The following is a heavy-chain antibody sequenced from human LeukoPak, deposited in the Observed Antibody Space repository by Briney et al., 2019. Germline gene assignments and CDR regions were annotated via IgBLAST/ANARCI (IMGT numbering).Heavy chain of an antibody. J-gene: IGHJ6*03. Sequence: SETLSLTCTVCGGSISSDNYYWSWIRQPAGKGLEWIGRIYTSGSTKYNPSLKSRVTMSVDTSKNQFSLKLSSVAAADTAVYYCARVQRRYDSSGYYYDHHYYYYMDVWGKGTTVTASS. CDR2: IYTSGST. D-gene: IGHD3-22*01. V-gene: IGHV4-61*02. CDR1: GGSISSDNYY. CDR3: ARVQRRYDSSGYYYDHHYYYYMDV.